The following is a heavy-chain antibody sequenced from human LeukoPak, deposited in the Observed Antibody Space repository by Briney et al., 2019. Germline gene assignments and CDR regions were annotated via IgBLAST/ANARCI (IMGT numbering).Heavy chain of an antibody. V-gene: IGHV3-21*01. CDR3: ARAYYDSRGNY. CDR1: GFTFSSYS. Sequence: GGSLRLSCAASGFTFSSYSMNWVRQAPGKGLEWVSSISSSSSYIYCADSVKGRFTISRDNAKNSLYLQMNSLRAEDTAVYYCARAYYDSRGNYWGQGTLVTVSS. CDR2: ISSSSSYI. J-gene: IGHJ4*02. D-gene: IGHD3-22*01.